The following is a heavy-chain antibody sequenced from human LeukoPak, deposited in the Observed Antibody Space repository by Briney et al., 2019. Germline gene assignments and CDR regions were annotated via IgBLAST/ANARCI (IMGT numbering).Heavy chain of an antibody. Sequence: SETLSLTCAVYGGSFSGYYWSWFRQPPGKGLEWIGEINHSGSTNYNPSLKSRVTISVDTSKNQFSLKLSSVTAADTAVYYCARGAPSSWPLYNWFDPWGQGTLVTVSS. CDR2: INHSGST. V-gene: IGHV4-34*01. CDR1: GGSFSGYY. J-gene: IGHJ5*02. D-gene: IGHD6-13*01. CDR3: ARGAPSSWPLYNWFDP.